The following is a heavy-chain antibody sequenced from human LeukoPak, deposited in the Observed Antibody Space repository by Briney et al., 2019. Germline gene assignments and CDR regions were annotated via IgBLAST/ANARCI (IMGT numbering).Heavy chain of an antibody. V-gene: IGHV1-69*04. CDR2: IIPILGIA. CDR3: ARNEMYSNGWYDY. D-gene: IGHD6-19*01. CDR1: GGTFSSYA. Sequence: SVKVSCKASGGTFSSYAISWVRQAPRQGLEWMGRIIPILGIANYAQKFQGRVTITADKSTSTAYMELSSLRSEDTAVYYCARNEMYSNGWYDYWGQGTLVTVSS. J-gene: IGHJ4*02.